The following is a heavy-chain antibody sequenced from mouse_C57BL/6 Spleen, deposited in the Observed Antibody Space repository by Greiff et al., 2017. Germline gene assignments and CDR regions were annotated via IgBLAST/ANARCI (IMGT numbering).Heavy chain of an antibody. CDR3: ANYYGSSPWFAY. V-gene: IGHV1-59*01. Sequence: QVQLQQPGAELVRPGTPVKLSCKASGYTFTSYWMHWVKQRPGQGLEWIGVIDPSDSYTNYNQKFKGKATLTVDTSSSTAYMQLSSLTSEDSAVYYCANYYGSSPWFAYWGQGTLVTVSA. CDR1: GYTFTSYW. D-gene: IGHD1-1*01. CDR2: IDPSDSYT. J-gene: IGHJ3*01.